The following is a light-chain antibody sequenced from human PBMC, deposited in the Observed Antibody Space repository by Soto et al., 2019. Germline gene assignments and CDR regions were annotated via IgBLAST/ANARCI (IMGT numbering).Light chain of an antibody. Sequence: EIVLTQSPGTLSFSTGERATLSCRASQSVSSNLAWYQQKPGQAPRLLIYGASTRATGIAARFSGSGSGTEFTLTISSLQSEDFAVYYCQQYNNWPRTFGQGTKVDIK. J-gene: IGKJ1*01. CDR1: QSVSSN. V-gene: IGKV3-15*01. CDR2: GAS. CDR3: QQYNNWPRT.